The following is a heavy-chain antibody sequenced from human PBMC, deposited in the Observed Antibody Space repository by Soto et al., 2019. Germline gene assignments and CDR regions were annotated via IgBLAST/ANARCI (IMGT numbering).Heavy chain of an antibody. V-gene: IGHV2-5*02. CDR1: GFSLSTSGVG. CDR2: IYWDDDK. Sequence: QITLKESGPTLVKPTQTLTLTCTFSGFSLSTSGVGVGWIRQPPGKALEWLALIYWDDDKRYSPSLKSRLTLTRDTSKIQVVITITSRDPVYTATYYCAHRPSYCSGGSCYAGFDYWGQGTLGTVSS. CDR3: AHRPSYCSGGSCYAGFDY. D-gene: IGHD2-15*01. J-gene: IGHJ4*02.